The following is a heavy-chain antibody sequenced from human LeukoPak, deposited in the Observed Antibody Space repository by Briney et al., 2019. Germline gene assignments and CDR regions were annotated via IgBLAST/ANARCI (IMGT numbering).Heavy chain of an antibody. CDR2: IYYSGST. J-gene: IGHJ4*02. V-gene: IGHV4-59*01. D-gene: IGHD6-13*01. Sequence: SETLPLTCTVSGGSISSYYWSWIRQPPGKGLEWIGYIYYSGSTNYNPSLKSRVTISVDTSKNQFSLKLSSVTAADTAVYYCARWSSSWGSGGQAHFDYWGQGTLVTVSS. CDR1: GGSISSYY. CDR3: ARWSSSWGSGGQAHFDY.